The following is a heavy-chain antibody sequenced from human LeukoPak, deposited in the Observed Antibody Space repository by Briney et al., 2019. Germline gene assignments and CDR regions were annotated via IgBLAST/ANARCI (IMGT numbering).Heavy chain of an antibody. D-gene: IGHD2-2*01. CDR1: GFTFSSYS. J-gene: IGHJ4*02. V-gene: IGHV3-23*01. CDR3: AKRGCDTTTCSYYFDY. CDR2: IGSGGSGGT. Sequence: GGSLRLSCAASGFTFSSYSMSWVRQAPGKGLEWVSVIGSGGSGGTSYADSVRGRFTMSRDNSKNTLFLQMNSLRAEDTAVYYCAKRGCDTTTCSYYFDYWGRGTLVTVSS.